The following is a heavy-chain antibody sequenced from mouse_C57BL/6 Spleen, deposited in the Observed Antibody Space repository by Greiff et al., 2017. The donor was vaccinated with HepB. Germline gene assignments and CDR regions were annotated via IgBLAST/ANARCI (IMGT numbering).Heavy chain of an antibody. CDR3: TRGTYGNYGFAY. V-gene: IGHV1-15*01. CDR1: GYTFTDYE. J-gene: IGHJ3*01. D-gene: IGHD2-1*01. Sequence: QVQLQQSGAELVRPGASVTLSCKASGYTFTDYEMHWVKQTPVHGLEWIGAIDPETGGTAYNQKFKGKAILTADKSSSTAYMELRSLTSEDSAVYYCTRGTYGNYGFAYWGQGTLVTVSA. CDR2: IDPETGGT.